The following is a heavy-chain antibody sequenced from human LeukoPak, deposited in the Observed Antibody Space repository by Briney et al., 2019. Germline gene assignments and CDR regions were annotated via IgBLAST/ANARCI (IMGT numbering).Heavy chain of an antibody. CDR1: GYSISSGYY. CDR2: IYHSGST. D-gene: IGHD5-12*01. J-gene: IGHJ6*03. Sequence: SETLSLTCTVSGYSISSGYYWGWIRQPPGKGLEWIGSIYHSGSTYYNPSLNSRVTISVDTSKNQFSLKLSSVTAADTAVYYCARGTYSAYDLGSYMDVWGKGTTVTVAS. CDR3: ARGTYSAYDLGSYMDV. V-gene: IGHV4-38-2*02.